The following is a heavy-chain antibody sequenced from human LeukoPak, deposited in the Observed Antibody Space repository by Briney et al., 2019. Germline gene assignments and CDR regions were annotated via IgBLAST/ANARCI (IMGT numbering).Heavy chain of an antibody. Sequence: SQTLSLTCTVSGGSISSYYWSWIRQPPGKGLEWIGYIYYSGSTSYNPSLKSRVTISVDTSKNQFSLKLSSVTAADTAVYYCARQGYYGSGSYYAFDIWGQGTMVTVSS. CDR2: IYYSGST. CDR1: GGSISSYY. J-gene: IGHJ3*02. V-gene: IGHV4-59*08. CDR3: ARQGYYGSGSYYAFDI. D-gene: IGHD3-10*01.